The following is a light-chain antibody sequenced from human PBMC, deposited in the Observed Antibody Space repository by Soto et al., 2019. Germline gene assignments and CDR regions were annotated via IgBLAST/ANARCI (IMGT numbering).Light chain of an antibody. Sequence: QSVLTQPASVSGSPGQSITMSCTGNSSDVCGYNYVSWYQQHPGKAPKLMIYDVSNRPSGVSNRFSGSKSGNTASLTISGLQAEDEADYYCSSYTSSSTLHYDFGNGTKVTVL. CDR2: DVS. V-gene: IGLV2-14*01. J-gene: IGLJ1*01. CDR1: SSDVCGYNY. CDR3: SSYTSSSTLHYD.